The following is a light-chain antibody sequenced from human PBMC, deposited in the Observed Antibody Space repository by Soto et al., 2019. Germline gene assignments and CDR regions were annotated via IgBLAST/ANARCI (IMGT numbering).Light chain of an antibody. J-gene: IGKJ3*01. Sequence: DIQMTQSPSSLSASVGDRVTITCQASQDISNYLNWYQQKPGKAPKRLLYDASNLETGVPSRFSGSGSGIDFTFTISSLQPEDIATYYCQQYDNLLLFTFGPGTKVDIK. CDR1: QDISNY. V-gene: IGKV1-33*01. CDR2: DAS. CDR3: QQYDNLLLFT.